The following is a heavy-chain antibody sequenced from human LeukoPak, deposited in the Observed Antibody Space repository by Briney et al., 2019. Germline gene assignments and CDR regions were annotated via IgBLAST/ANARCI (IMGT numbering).Heavy chain of an antibody. Sequence: GASVKVSCKASGYTFTSYGISWVRQAPGQGLEWMGWISAYNGNTNYAQKLQGRVTMTTDTSTSTAYMELRSLRSDDTAVYYCARDLREQWLPKAFDIWGQGTMVTVSS. CDR3: ARDLREQWLPKAFDI. V-gene: IGHV1-18*01. CDR2: ISAYNGNT. CDR1: GYTFTSYG. D-gene: IGHD6-19*01. J-gene: IGHJ3*02.